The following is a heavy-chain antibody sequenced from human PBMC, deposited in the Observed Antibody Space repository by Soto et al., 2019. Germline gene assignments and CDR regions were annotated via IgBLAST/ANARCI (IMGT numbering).Heavy chain of an antibody. CDR3: ARDSRGVAATPGRNNLFDP. CDR2: ISAYNGNT. CDR1: GYTFTSYG. D-gene: IGHD2-15*01. J-gene: IGHJ5*02. Sequence: GASVKVSCKASGYTFTSYGISWVRQAPGQGLEWMGWISAYNGNTNYAQKLQGRVTMTTDTSTSTAYMELRSLRSDDTAVYYCARDSRGVAATPGRNNLFDPWGKGTLVTVAS. V-gene: IGHV1-18*01.